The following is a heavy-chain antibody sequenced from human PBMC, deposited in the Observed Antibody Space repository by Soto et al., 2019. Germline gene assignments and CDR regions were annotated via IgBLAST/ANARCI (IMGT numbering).Heavy chain of an antibody. J-gene: IGHJ6*02. D-gene: IGHD1-1*01. CDR1: GYTLTELS. CDR3: ARTSKLERPSDYYYYGMDV. V-gene: IGHV1-24*01. CDR2: FSPEDGET. Sequence: ASVKVSCKVSGYTLTELSMRWVRQAPGKGLEWMGGFSPEDGETIYAQKLQGRVTMTADTSTGTAYMELRSLRSDDTAVYYCARTSKLERPSDYYYYGMDVWGQGTTVTVSS.